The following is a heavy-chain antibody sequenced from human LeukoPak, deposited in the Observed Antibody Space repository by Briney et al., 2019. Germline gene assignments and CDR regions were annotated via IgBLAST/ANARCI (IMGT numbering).Heavy chain of an antibody. Sequence: ASVKVSCKASGYTFTSYDINWVRQATGQGLEWMGWINPNSGGTNYAQKFQGRVTMTRDTSISTAYMELSRLRSDDTAVYYCATLTIFGAFDYWGQGTLVTVSS. J-gene: IGHJ4*02. CDR2: INPNSGGT. V-gene: IGHV1-2*02. CDR1: GYTFTSYD. D-gene: IGHD3-3*01. CDR3: ATLTIFGAFDY.